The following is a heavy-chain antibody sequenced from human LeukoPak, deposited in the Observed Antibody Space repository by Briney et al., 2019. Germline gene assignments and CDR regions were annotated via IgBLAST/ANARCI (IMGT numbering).Heavy chain of an antibody. V-gene: IGHV1-18*01. CDR2: ISAYNGNT. Sequence: ASVKVSCKASGYTFTSYGISWVRQAPGQGLEWMGWISAYNGNTNYAQKLQGRVTMTTDTSTSTAYMELRGLRSDDTAVYYCARAGITMVRGVTNNWFDPWGQGTLVTVSS. J-gene: IGHJ5*02. D-gene: IGHD3-10*01. CDR1: GYTFTSYG. CDR3: ARAGITMVRGVTNNWFDP.